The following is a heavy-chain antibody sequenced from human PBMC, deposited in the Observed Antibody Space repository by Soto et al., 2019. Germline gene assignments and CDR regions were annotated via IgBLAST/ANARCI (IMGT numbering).Heavy chain of an antibody. CDR3: ATGRYSGSSYYDGLAV. CDR1: GDTFTTYS. CDR2: IQAASGNT. D-gene: IGHD1-26*01. J-gene: IGHJ6*02. V-gene: IGHV1-3*01. Sequence: HVQLVQSGAEVKKPGASVKLSCKASGDTFTTYSFHWVRQAPGQGLEWMGWIQAASGNTKSSQRFQGRVTNTRDTSASTVYMELSSLRPEDTSVYYCATGRYSGSSYYDGLAVWGQGTTVTVSS.